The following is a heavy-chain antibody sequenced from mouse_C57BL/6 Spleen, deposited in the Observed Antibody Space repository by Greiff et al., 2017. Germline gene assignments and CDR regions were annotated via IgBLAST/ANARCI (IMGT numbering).Heavy chain of an antibody. CDR1: GFTFSSYA. D-gene: IGHD2-4*01. CDR3: ARSTMITSYFDY. J-gene: IGHJ2*01. V-gene: IGHV5-4*03. CDR2: ISDGGSYT. Sequence: VKLMESGGGLVKPGGSLTLSCAASGFTFSSYAMSWVRQTPEKRLEWVATISDGGSYTYYPDNVKGRFTISRDNAKNNLYLQMSHLKSEDPAMYYCARSTMITSYFDYWGQGTTLTVSS.